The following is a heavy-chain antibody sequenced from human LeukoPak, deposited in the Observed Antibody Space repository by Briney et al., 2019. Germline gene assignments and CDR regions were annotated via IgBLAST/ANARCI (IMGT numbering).Heavy chain of an antibody. Sequence: GGSLRLSCAASGIIFNNYAMSWVRQAPGKGLEWVSALSGSGGRTYYADSVKGRFTISRDNSKNTLYLQMNSLRAEDTAVYYCARGRNDYVWGSYLNWFDPWGQGTLVTVSS. V-gene: IGHV3-23*01. CDR2: LSGSGGRT. CDR1: GIIFNNYA. D-gene: IGHD3-16*02. J-gene: IGHJ5*02. CDR3: ARGRNDYVWGSYLNWFDP.